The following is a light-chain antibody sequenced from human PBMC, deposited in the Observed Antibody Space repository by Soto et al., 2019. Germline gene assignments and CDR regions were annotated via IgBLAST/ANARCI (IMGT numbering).Light chain of an antibody. V-gene: IGKV1-33*01. CDR3: QQYDNPLFT. CDR1: QGISNY. Sequence: DIQMTQSPSSLSASVGDRVTITCQASQGISNYLNWYQQKPGKAPKLLIYDASNLETGVPSRFSGSGSGTHFTFTISSLQPEDIATYYCQQYDNPLFTFGPGTKVDIK. CDR2: DAS. J-gene: IGKJ3*01.